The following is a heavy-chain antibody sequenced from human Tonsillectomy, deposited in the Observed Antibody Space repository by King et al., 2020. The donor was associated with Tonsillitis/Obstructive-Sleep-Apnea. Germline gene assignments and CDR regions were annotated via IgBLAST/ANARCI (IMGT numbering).Heavy chain of an antibody. CDR2: ISAYNGNT. J-gene: IGHJ4*02. CDR1: GYTSISYG. Sequence: QLVQSGAEVKKPGASVMLSCKASGYTSISYGITWVRQAPGQGLEWMGWISAYNGNTNYAQKFQDRVTMTTDTSTTTAYMELRSRRFDDTAVYYCASEPELHWSASFDYWGQGTLVTVSS. D-gene: IGHD3-3*01. V-gene: IGHV1-18*01. CDR3: ASEPELHWSASFDY.